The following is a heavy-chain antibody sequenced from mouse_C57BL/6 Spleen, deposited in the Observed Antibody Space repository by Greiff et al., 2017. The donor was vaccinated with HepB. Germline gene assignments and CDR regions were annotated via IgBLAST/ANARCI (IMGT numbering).Heavy chain of an antibody. CDR1: GFTFSSYG. D-gene: IGHD4-1*01. V-gene: IGHV5-6*02. J-gene: IGHJ2*01. CDR2: ISSGGSYT. Sequence: EVMLVESGGDLVKPGGSLKLSCAASGFTFSSYGMSWVRQTPDKRLEWVATISSGGSYTYYPDSVKGRFTISRDNAKNTLYLQMSSLKSEDTAMYYCATHLGRLDYWGQGTTLTVSS. CDR3: ATHLGRLDY.